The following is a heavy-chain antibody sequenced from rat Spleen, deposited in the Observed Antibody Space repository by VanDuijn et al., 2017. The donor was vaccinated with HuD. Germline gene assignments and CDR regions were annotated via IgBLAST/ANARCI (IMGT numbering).Heavy chain of an antibody. CDR3: TGGGLRRVGGLFDY. D-gene: IGHD1-11*01. V-gene: IGHV2-43*01. J-gene: IGHJ2*01. CDR1: GFSLTSYH. Sequence: QVQLKESGPGLVQPSQTLSLTCTVSGFSLTSYHVSWVRQPPGKGLEWMGVIWTGGNTAYISALKSRLSISRDTSKSQVFLKMNSLQTEDTAIYFCTGGGLRRVGGLFDYWGQGVMVTVSS. CDR2: IWTGGNT.